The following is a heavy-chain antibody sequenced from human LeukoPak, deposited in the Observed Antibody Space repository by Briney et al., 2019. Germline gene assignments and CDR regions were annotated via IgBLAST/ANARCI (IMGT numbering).Heavy chain of an antibody. Sequence: ASVKVSCKASGYTFTSYAMHWVRQAPGQRLEWMGWINAGNGNTKYSQEFQGRVTITRDTSASTAYMELSSLRSEDMAVYYCARGYCSGGRCYPLDYWGQGTLVTVS. V-gene: IGHV1-3*03. CDR3: ARGYCSGGRCYPLDY. D-gene: IGHD2-15*01. J-gene: IGHJ4*02. CDR2: INAGNGNT. CDR1: GYTFTSYA.